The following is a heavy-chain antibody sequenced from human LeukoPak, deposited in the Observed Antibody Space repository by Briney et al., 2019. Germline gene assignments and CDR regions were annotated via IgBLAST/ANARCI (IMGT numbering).Heavy chain of an antibody. D-gene: IGHD3-10*01. V-gene: IGHV3-21*01. J-gene: IGHJ3*02. Sequence: PGGSLRLSCGASGFTFSSYSMNWVRQAPGKGLEWVSSISSGSGYIYYGDSVKGRFTISRDNAKNSLYLQMNSLRAEDTAVYYCARGGGTFDIWGPGTMVTVSS. CDR3: ARGGGTFDI. CDR1: GFTFSSYS. CDR2: ISSGSGYI.